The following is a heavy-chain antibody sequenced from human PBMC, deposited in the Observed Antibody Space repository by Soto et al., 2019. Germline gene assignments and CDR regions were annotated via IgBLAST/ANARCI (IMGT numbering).Heavy chain of an antibody. Sequence: PGGSLRLSCAASGFTFSSYAMHWVRQAPGKGLEWVAVISYDGSNKYYADSVKGRFTISRDNSKNTLYLQMNSLRAEDTAVYYCAKGATILAYFDYWGQGTLVTVSS. V-gene: IGHV3-30-3*01. D-gene: IGHD5-12*01. CDR2: ISYDGSNK. CDR3: AKGATILAYFDY. CDR1: GFTFSSYA. J-gene: IGHJ4*02.